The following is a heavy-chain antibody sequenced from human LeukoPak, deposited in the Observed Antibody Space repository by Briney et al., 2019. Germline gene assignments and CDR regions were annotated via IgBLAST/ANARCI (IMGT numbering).Heavy chain of an antibody. J-gene: IGHJ6*02. D-gene: IGHD3-16*01. V-gene: IGHV3-33*06. CDR1: GLTFSNYG. CDR2: IWSGGDKE. Sequence: GGSLRLSCAASGLTFSNYGMHWVRRAPGKGLEWVAVIWSGGDKEYYADSVKGRFAISRDNSRNTLYLQMNSLRAEDTAIYYCAKDMTKTGSGMDVWGQGTTVAVSS. CDR3: AKDMTKTGSGMDV.